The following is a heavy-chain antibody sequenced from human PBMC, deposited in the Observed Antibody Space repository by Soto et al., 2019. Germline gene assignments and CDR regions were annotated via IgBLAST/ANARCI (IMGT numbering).Heavy chain of an antibody. CDR2: IYYSGST. J-gene: IGHJ6*02. V-gene: IGHV4-31*03. CDR3: AWGIAARNYYGMDV. CDR1: GGSISSGGYY. Sequence: TSETLSLTCTVSGGSISSGGYYWSWIRQHPGKGLEWIGYIYYSGSTYYNPSLKSRVTISVDTSKNQFSLKLSSVTAADTAVYYCAWGIAARNYYGMDVWGQGTTVTVSS. D-gene: IGHD6-6*01.